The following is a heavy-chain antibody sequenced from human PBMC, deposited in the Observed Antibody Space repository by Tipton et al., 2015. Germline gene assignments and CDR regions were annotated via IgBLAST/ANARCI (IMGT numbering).Heavy chain of an antibody. D-gene: IGHD4-11*01. CDR2: IYYKKTT. CDR3: ARHNLYDFNNYGGFDS. V-gene: IGHV4-39*01. J-gene: IGHJ4*02. Sequence: TLSLTCTVSGGSITNGGYYWNWIRQHRGKGLEWIGNIYYKKTTYYNPSPNGRVTISVDTSKSQFSLKLNSVTAADTAVYYCARHNLYDFNNYGGFDSWGQGTVVTVSS. CDR1: GGSITNGGYY.